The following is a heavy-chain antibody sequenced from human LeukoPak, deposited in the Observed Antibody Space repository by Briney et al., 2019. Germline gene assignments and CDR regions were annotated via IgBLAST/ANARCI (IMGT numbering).Heavy chain of an antibody. V-gene: IGHV3-21*01. D-gene: IGHD6-19*01. CDR2: IRSSSSYI. J-gene: IGHJ1*01. CDR1: GFTFSSYS. Sequence: GGSLRLSCAASGFTFSSYSMNWVRQAPGKGLEWVSSIRSSSSYIYYADSVKGRFTISRDNAKNSLYLQMNSLRAEDTALYYCARVPITLAGTKDAKYFQHWGQGTLVTVSS. CDR3: ARVPITLAGTKDAKYFQH.